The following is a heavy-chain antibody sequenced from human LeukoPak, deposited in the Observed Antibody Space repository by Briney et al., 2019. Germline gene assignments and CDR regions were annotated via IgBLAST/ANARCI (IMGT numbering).Heavy chain of an antibody. J-gene: IGHJ4*02. V-gene: IGHV1-8*01. CDR1: GHTFTSYD. CDR3: ARTSKGSGWYYFDY. Sequence: ASVKVSCKASGHTFTSYDINWVRQATGQGLEWMGWMNPNSGNTGYAQKFQGRVTMTRNTSISTAYMELSSLRSEDTAVYYCARTSKGSGWYYFDYWGQGTLVTVSS. D-gene: IGHD6-19*01. CDR2: MNPNSGNT.